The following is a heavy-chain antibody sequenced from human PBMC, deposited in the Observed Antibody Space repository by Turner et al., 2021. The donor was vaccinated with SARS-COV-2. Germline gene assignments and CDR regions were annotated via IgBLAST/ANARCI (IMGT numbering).Heavy chain of an antibody. CDR3: ARDFHTDY. Sequence: EVQLVESGGGLVQPGGSLRLPCAASGFTFSDYWMNWVRQAPGKGLEWVANIKQGGSDKYYVDSVRGRFTISRDDAENSLYLQMHSLRAEDTAVYFCARDFHTDYWGQGTLVTVSS. J-gene: IGHJ4*02. CDR2: IKQGGSDK. V-gene: IGHV3-7*01. CDR1: GFTFSDYW.